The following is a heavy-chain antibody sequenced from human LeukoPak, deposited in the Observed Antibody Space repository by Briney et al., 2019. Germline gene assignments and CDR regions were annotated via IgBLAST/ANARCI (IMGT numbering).Heavy chain of an antibody. V-gene: IGHV3-23*01. CDR1: GFTFSSYA. D-gene: IGHD1-26*01. Sequence: GGSLRLSCAASGFTFSSYAMSWVRQAPGKGLEWVSAISSSGGSTYYADSVKGRFTISRDNSKNTLYLQMNSLRAEDTAVYYCAKWPVSGSYYVGSAFDIWGQGTMVTVSS. CDR3: AKWPVSGSYYVGSAFDI. J-gene: IGHJ3*02. CDR2: ISSSGGST.